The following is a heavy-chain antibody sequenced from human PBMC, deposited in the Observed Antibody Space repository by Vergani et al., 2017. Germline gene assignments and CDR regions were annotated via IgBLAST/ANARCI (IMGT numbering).Heavy chain of an antibody. V-gene: IGHV3-53*04. D-gene: IGHD6-19*01. Sequence: EVQLVESGGGLVQPGGSLRLSCAASGFTVSSNYMSWVRQAPGKGLEWVSVIYSGGSTYYADSVKGRFTISRHNSKNTLYLQMNSLRAEDTAVYYCARASGASGWHLGYYYYGMDVWGQGTTVTVSS. CDR2: IYSGGST. CDR3: ARASGASGWHLGYYYYGMDV. J-gene: IGHJ6*02. CDR1: GFTVSSNY.